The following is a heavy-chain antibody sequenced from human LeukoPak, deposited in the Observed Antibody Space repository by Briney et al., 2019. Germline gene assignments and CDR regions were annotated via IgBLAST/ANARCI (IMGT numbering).Heavy chain of an antibody. CDR1: GGTFSSYA. CDR3: ARDQPLLDYYDSSGGMVD. CDR2: IIPIFGTA. Sequence: ASVKVSCKASGGTFSSYAISWVRQAPGQGLEWMGRIIPIFGTANYAQKFQGRVTITTDESTSTAYMEPSSLRSEDTAVYYCARDQPLLDYYDSSGGMVDWGQGTLVTVSS. D-gene: IGHD3-22*01. V-gene: IGHV1-69*05. J-gene: IGHJ4*02.